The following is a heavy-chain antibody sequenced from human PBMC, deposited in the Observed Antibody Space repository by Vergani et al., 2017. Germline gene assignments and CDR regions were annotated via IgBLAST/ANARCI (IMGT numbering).Heavy chain of an antibody. J-gene: IGHJ4*02. CDR3: ARGRCLGGSCYKPLFDY. D-gene: IGHD2-15*01. CDR2: IHTSGST. Sequence: QVQLQESGPGLVKPSQTLSLTCTVSGGSINSHNYYWSWIRQPAGKGLEWIGRIHTSGSTNYNPSLKSRVTMLEDTSKNQFSLNLTAVTAADTAVYFCARGRCLGGSCYKPLFDYWVQGSLVTVSS. CDR1: GGSINSHNYY. V-gene: IGHV4-61*02.